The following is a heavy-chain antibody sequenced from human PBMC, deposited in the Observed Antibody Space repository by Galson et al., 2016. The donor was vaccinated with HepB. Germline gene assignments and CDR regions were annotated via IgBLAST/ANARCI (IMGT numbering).Heavy chain of an antibody. CDR2: ISYDGSNK. CDR1: GFTFSSHG. CDR3: AKDMSDGHYYYYGMDV. V-gene: IGHV3-30*18. D-gene: IGHD5-24*01. J-gene: IGHJ6*02. Sequence: SLRLSCAASGFTFSSHGMHWVRQAPGKGLEWVAVISYDGSNKYYVDSVKGRFTISRDNSKNMLYLQMNSLRAEDTAVYYCAKDMSDGHYYYYGMDVWGQGTTVTVSS.